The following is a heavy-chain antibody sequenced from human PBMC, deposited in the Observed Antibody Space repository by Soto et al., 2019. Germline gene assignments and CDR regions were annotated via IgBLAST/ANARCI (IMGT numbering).Heavy chain of an antibody. V-gene: IGHV3-23*01. CDR2: ISGSGGST. Sequence: GESLKISCAASGFTFSSYAMSWVRQAPGKGLEWVSAISGSGGSTYYADSVKGRFTISRDNSKNTLYLQMNSLRAEDTAVYYCAMSSISSQRDYYYYYYMDVWGKGTTVTVSS. CDR1: GFTFSSYA. CDR3: AMSSISSQRDYYYYYYMDV. J-gene: IGHJ6*03. D-gene: IGHD3-3*02.